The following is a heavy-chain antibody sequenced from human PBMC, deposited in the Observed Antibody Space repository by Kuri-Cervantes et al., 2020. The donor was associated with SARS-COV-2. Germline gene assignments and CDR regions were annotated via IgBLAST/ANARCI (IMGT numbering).Heavy chain of an antibody. CDR3: ASLGDAGDLSPPFDY. D-gene: IGHD3-16*01. J-gene: IGHJ4*02. V-gene: IGHV1-18*01. Sequence: ASVKVSCKASGYTFTSYGISWVRQAPGQGLEWMGWISAYNGNTNYAQKLQGRVTITADESTSTAYMELSSLRSEDTAVYYCASLGDAGDLSPPFDYWGQGTLVTVSS. CDR1: GYTFTSYG. CDR2: ISAYNGNT.